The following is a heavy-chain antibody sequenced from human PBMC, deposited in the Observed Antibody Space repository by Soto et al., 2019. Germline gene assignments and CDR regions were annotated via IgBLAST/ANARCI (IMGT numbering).Heavy chain of an antibody. CDR1: GYSFTSYW. D-gene: IGHD2-15*01. Sequence: GESLKISCKGSGYSFTSYWIGWVRQMPGKGLEWMGIIYPGDSDTRYSPSFQAQVTISADKSISPAYLQWSSLKASDTAMYYCARRTQGILCYFDYWGQGTLVTVSS. CDR3: ARRTQGILCYFDY. V-gene: IGHV5-51*01. CDR2: IYPGDSDT. J-gene: IGHJ4*02.